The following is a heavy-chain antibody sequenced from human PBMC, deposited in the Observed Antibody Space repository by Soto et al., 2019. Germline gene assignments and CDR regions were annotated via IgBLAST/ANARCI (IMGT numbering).Heavy chain of an antibody. J-gene: IGHJ5*01. CDR1: GGSFSGHS. CDR3: STRAYDTNGYYRFDP. CDR2: INHSGRV. V-gene: IGHV4-34*01. D-gene: IGHD3-22*01. Sequence: SDTLSLTCAVYGGSFSGHSWTWIRQSPGKGLEWIGDINHSGRVNYSPSLKSRVTISLDTSKNQFSLTLSAVTAADTAMYYCSTRAYDTNGYYRFDPWGQGTLVTVSS.